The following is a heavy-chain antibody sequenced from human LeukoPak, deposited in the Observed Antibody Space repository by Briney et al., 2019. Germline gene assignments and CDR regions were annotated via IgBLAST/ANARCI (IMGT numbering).Heavy chain of an antibody. CDR1: GFTFSSYG. CDR3: RRNDEYNWNYSSDY. Sequence: PGGSLRLSCAASGFTFSSYGMHWVRQAPGKGLEWVAFIRYDGSNKYYADSVKGRFTISRDNSKNTLYLQMNSLRAEDTAVYYCRRNDEYNWNYSSDYWGQGTLVTVSS. V-gene: IGHV3-30*02. J-gene: IGHJ4*02. CDR2: IRYDGSNK. D-gene: IGHD1-7*01.